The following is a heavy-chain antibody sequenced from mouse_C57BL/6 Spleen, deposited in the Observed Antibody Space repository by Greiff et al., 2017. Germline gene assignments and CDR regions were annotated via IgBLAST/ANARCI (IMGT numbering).Heavy chain of an antibody. CDR2: IDPSDSYT. D-gene: IGHD1-1*01. CDR1: GYTFTSYW. J-gene: IGHJ1*03. Sequence: VQLQQPGAELVRPGTSVKLSCKASGYTFTSYWMHWVKQRPGQGLEWIGVIDPSDSYTNYNQKFKGKATLTVDTSSSTAYMQLSSLTSEDSAVYYCARFPHYYGSSYEDWYFDVWGTGTTVTVSS. V-gene: IGHV1-59*01. CDR3: ARFPHYYGSSYEDWYFDV.